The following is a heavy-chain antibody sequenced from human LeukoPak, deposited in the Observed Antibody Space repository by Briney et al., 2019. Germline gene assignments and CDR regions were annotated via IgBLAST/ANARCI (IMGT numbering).Heavy chain of an antibody. CDR1: GFTFSTFT. V-gene: IGHV3-64*01. Sequence: GGSLRLSCAASGFTFSTFTMHWVRQAPGKGLEYVSGITDNGGTRNYANSVKGRFTIPRDNSKNTLYLQMGSLRPDDMSVYYCAIQISGYVYWGQGTLVTVSS. CDR2: ITDNGGTR. CDR3: AIQISGYVY. D-gene: IGHD5-12*01. J-gene: IGHJ4*02.